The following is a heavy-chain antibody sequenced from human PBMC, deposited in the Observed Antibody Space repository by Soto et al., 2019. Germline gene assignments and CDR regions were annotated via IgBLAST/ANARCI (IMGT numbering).Heavy chain of an antibody. D-gene: IGHD6-6*01. Sequence: QVQLQQWGAGLLKPSETLSLTCAVYGGSFSGYYWSWILQPPGKGLEWLGEINHSGSTNYNPSLKSRVTISVDTSKNQFSLKLSSVPAADTAVYYCARARRLVTNYYYYGMDVWGQGTTVTVSS. CDR2: INHSGST. CDR3: ARARRLVTNYYYYGMDV. CDR1: GGSFSGYY. J-gene: IGHJ6*02. V-gene: IGHV4-34*01.